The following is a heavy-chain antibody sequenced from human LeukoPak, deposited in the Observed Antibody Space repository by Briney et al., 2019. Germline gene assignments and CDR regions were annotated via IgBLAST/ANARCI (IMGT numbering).Heavy chain of an antibody. CDR1: GFTFSSYA. Sequence: RPGGSLRLSCAASGFTFSSYAMSWVRQAPGKGLEWVSAISGSGGSTYYADSVKGRFTISRDNAKNSLYLQMNSLRAEDTAVYYCARDRYGDYTVDYWGQGTLVTVSS. CDR2: ISGSGGST. CDR3: ARDRYGDYTVDY. J-gene: IGHJ4*02. D-gene: IGHD4-17*01. V-gene: IGHV3-23*01.